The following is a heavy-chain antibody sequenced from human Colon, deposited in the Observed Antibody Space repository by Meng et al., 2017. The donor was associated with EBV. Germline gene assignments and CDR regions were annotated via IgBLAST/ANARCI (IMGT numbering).Heavy chain of an antibody. J-gene: IGHJ4*02. CDR1: GGSLMSRNW. V-gene: IGHV4-4*02. CDR2: IYHSGST. D-gene: IGHD2-21*02. Sequence: SCPAPVQPSATLSPPSALPGGSLMSRNWWSWVRQPPGKGLEWIGEIYHSGSTNYNPSLKSRVTISVDESKNQFSLRLSSVTAADTAVYYCARVGAYCGGDCYHPRWGQGTLVTVSS. CDR3: ARVGAYCGGDCYHPR.